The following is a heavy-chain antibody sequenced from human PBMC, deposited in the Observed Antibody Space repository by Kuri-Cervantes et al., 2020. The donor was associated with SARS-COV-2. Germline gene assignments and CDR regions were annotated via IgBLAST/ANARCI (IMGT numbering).Heavy chain of an antibody. CDR2: INPSGGST. J-gene: IGHJ6*02. D-gene: IGHD2-15*01. V-gene: IGHV1-46*01. Sequence: ASVKVSCKASGYTFTSYYMHWVRQAPGQGLEWMGIINPSGGSTSYAQKFQGRVTMTRDTSTSTVYMELSSLRSEDTAVYYCARMITSGGSWYYYYGMDVWGQGTTVTVSS. CDR1: GYTFTSYY. CDR3: ARMITSGGSWYYYYGMDV.